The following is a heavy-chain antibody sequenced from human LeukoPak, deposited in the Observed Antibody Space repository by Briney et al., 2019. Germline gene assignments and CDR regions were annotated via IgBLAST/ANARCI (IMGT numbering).Heavy chain of an antibody. CDR1: GFTFSSYW. V-gene: IGHV3-7*01. D-gene: IGHD3-22*01. Sequence: GGSLRLSCAASGFTFSSYWMSWVRQAPGKGLEWVANIKQDGSEKYYVDSVKGRFTISRDNAKNSLHLQMSSLRAEDTAVYYCASGSSGYYPSYWGQGTLVTVSS. CDR3: ASGSSGYYPSY. CDR2: IKQDGSEK. J-gene: IGHJ4*02.